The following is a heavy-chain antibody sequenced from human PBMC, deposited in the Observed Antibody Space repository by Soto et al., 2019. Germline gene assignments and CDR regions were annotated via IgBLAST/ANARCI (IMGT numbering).Heavy chain of an antibody. D-gene: IGHD3-3*01. CDR1: GVSISSDGYS. Sequence: QLQLQESGSGLVKPSQTLSLTCAVSGVSISSDGYSWSWIRQPPGKGLEWIGFIYQSGRTYYNPSLTSGGDMSVDRSKHQFSVKLTSVTAADTAVGYCARAYYDFGTSYHYGMDVWGQGTRVTVSS. CDR3: ARAYYDFGTSYHYGMDV. V-gene: IGHV4-30-2*01. CDR2: IYQSGRT. J-gene: IGHJ6*02.